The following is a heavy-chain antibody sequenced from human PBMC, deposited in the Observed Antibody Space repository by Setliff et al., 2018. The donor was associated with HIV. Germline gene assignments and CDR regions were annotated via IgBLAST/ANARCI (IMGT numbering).Heavy chain of an antibody. Sequence: SETLSLTCTVSGGSISSYYWSWIRQPPGKGLEWIGYIYYSGSTYCNPSLKSRVIISIDMSKNQFSLKLSSVTAADTAVYYCATHVGDRGSYYYYYMDVWGKGTTVTVSS. J-gene: IGHJ6*03. V-gene: IGHV4-59*08. CDR3: ATHVGDRGSYYYYYMDV. CDR1: GGSISSYY. D-gene: IGHD2-15*01. CDR2: IYYSGST.